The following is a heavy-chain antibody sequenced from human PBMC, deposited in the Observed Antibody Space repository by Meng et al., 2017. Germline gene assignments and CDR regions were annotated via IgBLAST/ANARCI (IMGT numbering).Heavy chain of an antibody. V-gene: IGHV3-74*01. CDR3: ARSDWFDP. J-gene: IGHJ5*02. CDR1: GFTFRNYW. Sequence: EGTLVASGGGLVQSGGSLRLSCTASGFTFRNYWMHWVRQAPGKGLVWVSRIKPDGTMTVYADSVKGRFTISRDNAKNTLYLQMNSLRSDDTAVYYCARSDWFDPWGQGTLVTVSS. CDR2: IKPDGTMT.